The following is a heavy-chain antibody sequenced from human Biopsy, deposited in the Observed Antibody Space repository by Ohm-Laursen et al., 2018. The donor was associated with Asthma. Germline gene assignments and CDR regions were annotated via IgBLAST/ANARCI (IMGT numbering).Heavy chain of an antibody. Sequence: GPSVKLSCTASGYTFFKYAIHWVRQAPGQRLEWMGWINASNGNTKYSQKFQGRVTISRDTSASIAYMDLSSLRSEDTSVYYCERTFYDFLTGQVNDAFAMWGQGTMVTVAS. CDR2: INASNGNT. CDR1: GYTFFKYA. D-gene: IGHD3-9*01. V-gene: IGHV1-3*01. J-gene: IGHJ3*02. CDR3: ERTFYDFLTGQVNDAFAM.